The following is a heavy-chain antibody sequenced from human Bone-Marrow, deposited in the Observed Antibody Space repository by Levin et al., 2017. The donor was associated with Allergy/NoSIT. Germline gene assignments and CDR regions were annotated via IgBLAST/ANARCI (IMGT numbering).Heavy chain of an antibody. CDR1: GFTFSDYW. Sequence: GGSLRLSCAASGFTFSDYWMYWVRQAPGKGPVWVSRINSDGSSTRYADSVRGRFTISRDNDKNMWYLQMNILRAEDSAVYYCVRDPYSTSSTVQRGFWFDPWGQGTLVTVSS. CDR3: VRDPYSTSSTVQRGFWFDP. V-gene: IGHV3-74*01. D-gene: IGHD6-6*01. J-gene: IGHJ5*02. CDR2: INSDGSST.